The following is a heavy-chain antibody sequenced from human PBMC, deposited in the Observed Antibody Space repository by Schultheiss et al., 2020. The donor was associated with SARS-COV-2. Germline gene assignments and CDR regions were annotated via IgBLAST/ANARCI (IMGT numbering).Heavy chain of an antibody. D-gene: IGHD4-17*01. CDR2: INHSGST. CDR3: AKNGDYTLSDY. V-gene: IGHV4-34*01. J-gene: IGHJ4*02. CDR1: GGSFSGYY. Sequence: SETLSLTCAVYGGSFSGYYWSWIRQPPGKGLEWIGEINHSGSTNYNPSLKSRVTISVDTSKNQFSLNLSSVTAADTAMYYCAKNGDYTLSDYWGQGTLVTVSS.